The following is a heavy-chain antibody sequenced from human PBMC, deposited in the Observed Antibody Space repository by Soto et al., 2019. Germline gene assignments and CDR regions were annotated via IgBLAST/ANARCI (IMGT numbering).Heavy chain of an antibody. CDR3: ARVHDSSGYYY. CDR1: GFTFSSYD. V-gene: IGHV3-30-3*01. J-gene: IGHJ4*02. Sequence: QVQLVESGGGVVQPGRSLRLSCAASGFTFSSYDMHWVRQAPGKGLEWVAVISYDGSNKYYADSVKGRFTISRDNSKNTLYLQMNSLRAEDTAVYYCARVHDSSGYYYWGQGTLVTVSS. CDR2: ISYDGSNK. D-gene: IGHD3-22*01.